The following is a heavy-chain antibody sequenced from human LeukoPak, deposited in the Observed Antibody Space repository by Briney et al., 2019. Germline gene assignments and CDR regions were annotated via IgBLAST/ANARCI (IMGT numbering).Heavy chain of an antibody. CDR2: ISSSSYI. J-gene: IGHJ4*02. V-gene: IGHV3-21*01. Sequence: GGSLRLSCAASGFTFSSYSMNWVRQAPGKGLEWVSSISSSSYIYYADSVKGRFTISRDNAKNPLYLQMNSLRAEDTAVYYCARDGGYSYGYDYWGQGTLVTVSS. CDR3: ARDGGYSYGYDY. CDR1: GFTFSSYS. D-gene: IGHD5-18*01.